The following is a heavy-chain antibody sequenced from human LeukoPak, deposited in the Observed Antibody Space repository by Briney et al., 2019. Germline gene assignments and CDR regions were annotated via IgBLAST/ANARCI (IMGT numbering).Heavy chain of an antibody. D-gene: IGHD6-19*01. V-gene: IGHV3-48*02. CDR3: ARWFSTGRGFFDY. J-gene: IGHJ4*02. CDR2: ISSSSSII. CDR1: GFTFSSYS. Sequence: GRSLRLSCAASGFTFSSYSMNWVRQAPGKGLEWVSYISSSSSIIYYADSVKGRFTISRDNAKNSLYLQMNSLRDEDTAVYYCARWFSTGRGFFDYWGQGILVTVSS.